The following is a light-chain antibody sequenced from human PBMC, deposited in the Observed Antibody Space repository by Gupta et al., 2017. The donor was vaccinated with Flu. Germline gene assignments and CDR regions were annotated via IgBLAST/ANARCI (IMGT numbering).Light chain of an antibody. CDR1: EIAYKD. Sequence: GQTATTTGGGAEIAYKDVHWSRQRPGQAPVLVVYDDRDRTSGIPERFSGYNSGNTATLTINRVEAGDEADYYCQVWDRTTNNGIFGGGTKLTV. CDR3: QVWDRTTNNGI. V-gene: IGLV3-21*02. J-gene: IGLJ2*01. CDR2: DDR.